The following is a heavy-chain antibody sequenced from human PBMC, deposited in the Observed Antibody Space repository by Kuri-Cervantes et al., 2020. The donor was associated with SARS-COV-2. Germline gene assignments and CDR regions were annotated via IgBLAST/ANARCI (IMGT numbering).Heavy chain of an antibody. CDR2: IKQDGGEK. Sequence: LSLTCAASGFTFSSYSMNWVRQAPGKGLEWVANIKQDGGEKYYVDSVKGRFTISRDNAKNSLYLQMNSLRAEDTTIYYCASWLFDAFDIWGQGTMVTVSS. CDR3: ASWLFDAFDI. V-gene: IGHV3-7*01. D-gene: IGHD6-19*01. J-gene: IGHJ3*02. CDR1: GFTFSSYS.